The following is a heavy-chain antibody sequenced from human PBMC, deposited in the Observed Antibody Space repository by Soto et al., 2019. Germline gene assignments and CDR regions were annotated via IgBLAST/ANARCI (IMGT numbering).Heavy chain of an antibody. CDR1: GFTFSMYW. V-gene: IGHV3-74*01. Sequence: GGSLRLSCVVSGFTFSMYWMHWVRQVPGQSPFWVSRISDDVTTTNYADSVRGRFTISRDNSKNTLYLQMNNLKPDDTAIYYCTRGHRADSSGTGDHWGQGTQVTVSS. D-gene: IGHD1-26*01. CDR3: TRGHRADSSGTGDH. CDR2: ISDDVTTT. J-gene: IGHJ4*02.